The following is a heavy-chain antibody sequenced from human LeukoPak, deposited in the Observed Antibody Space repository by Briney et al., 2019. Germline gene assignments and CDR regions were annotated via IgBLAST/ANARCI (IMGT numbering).Heavy chain of an antibody. Sequence: GGSLRLSCAASGSTFGNYYMSWVRQAPGKGLEWVANIEDDGGEKYYVDSVKGRFSISRDNARNSLYLHMNSLRLEDTAVYYCARVSSGGSGGSCYKPNDYWGQGTLVTVSS. CDR1: GSTFGNYY. V-gene: IGHV3-7*01. D-gene: IGHD2-15*01. CDR2: IEDDGGEK. CDR3: ARVSSGGSGGSCYKPNDY. J-gene: IGHJ4*02.